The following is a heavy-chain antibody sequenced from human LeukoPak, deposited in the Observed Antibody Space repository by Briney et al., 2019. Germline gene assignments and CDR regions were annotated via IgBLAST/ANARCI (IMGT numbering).Heavy chain of an antibody. CDR2: ISYDGSNK. CDR1: GFTFSSYG. V-gene: IGHV3-30*18. J-gene: IGHJ4*02. CDR3: AKEHGVYLPYFDY. D-gene: IGHD4-17*01. Sequence: GGSLRLSCAASGFTFSSYGMHWVRQAPGKGLEWVAVISYDGSNKYYADSVKGRFTISRDNSKNTLYLQMNSLRAEDTAVYYCAKEHGVYLPYFDYWGQGTLVTVSS.